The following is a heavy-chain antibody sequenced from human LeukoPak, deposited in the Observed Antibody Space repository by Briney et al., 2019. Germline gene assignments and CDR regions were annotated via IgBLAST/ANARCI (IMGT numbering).Heavy chain of an antibody. V-gene: IGHV3-23*01. CDR1: GFSFNNYA. CDR3: AKAHSSSWYLFDP. Sequence: GGSLRLSCVASGFSFNNYAMNWVRQAPGKGLEWVSLIIGSSGTTFYADSVKGRFTISRDKSKSTLYLQMNSLRAEDTAVYYCAKAHSSSWYLFDPWGQGTLVTVSS. D-gene: IGHD6-13*01. CDR2: IIGSSGTT. J-gene: IGHJ5*02.